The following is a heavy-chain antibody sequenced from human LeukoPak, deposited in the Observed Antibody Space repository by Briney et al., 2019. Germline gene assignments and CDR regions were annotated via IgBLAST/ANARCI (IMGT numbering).Heavy chain of an antibody. CDR2: ISSSSSYI. CDR3: ARDLLMDLPGIAAEVFA. Sequence: PGGSLRLSCAASGFTVSSNYMSWVRQAPGKGLEWVSSISSSSSYIYYADSVKGRFTISRDNAKNSLYLQMNSLRAEDTAVYYCARDLLMDLPGIAAEVFAWGQGTLVTVSS. V-gene: IGHV3-21*01. J-gene: IGHJ5*02. CDR1: GFTVSSNY. D-gene: IGHD6-13*01.